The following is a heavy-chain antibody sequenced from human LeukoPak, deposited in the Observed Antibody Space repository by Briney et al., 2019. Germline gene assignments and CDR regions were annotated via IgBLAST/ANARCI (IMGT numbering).Heavy chain of an antibody. D-gene: IGHD3-10*01. J-gene: IGHJ6*03. CDR2: IYSGGST. V-gene: IGHV3-53*01. Sequence: PGGSLRLSCAASGFTFSSNYMSWVRQAPGKGLEGVSVIYSGGSTYYSDSVKGRFTISRDNSKNTLYLQMNSLRAEDTAVYYCARHGSITMVRGRLRYYYMDVWGKGTTVTISS. CDR1: GFTFSSNY. CDR3: ARHGSITMVRGRLRYYYMDV.